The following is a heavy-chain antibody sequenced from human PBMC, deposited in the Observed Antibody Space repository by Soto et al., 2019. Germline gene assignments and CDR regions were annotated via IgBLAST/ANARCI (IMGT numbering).Heavy chain of an antibody. V-gene: IGHV4-39*07. CDR1: GGSISSSSYY. D-gene: IGHD3-9*01. Sequence: PSETLSLTCTVSGGSISSSSYYWGWIRQPPGKGLEWIGEINHSGSTNYNPSLKSRVTISVDTSKNQFSLKLSSVTAADTAVYYCARSRLTYYDILTGYKEKYYFDYWGQGTLVTVSS. CDR3: ARSRLTYYDILTGYKEKYYFDY. J-gene: IGHJ4*02. CDR2: INHSGST.